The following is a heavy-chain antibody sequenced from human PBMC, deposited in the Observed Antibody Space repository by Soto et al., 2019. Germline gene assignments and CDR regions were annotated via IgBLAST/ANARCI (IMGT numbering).Heavy chain of an antibody. Sequence: GAAVKVSCKASGYTFTGYYMHWVRQAPGQGLEWMGWINPNSGGTNYAQKFQGWVTMTRDTSISTAYMELSRLRSDDTAVYYCARTPNTAISPFDYWGQGTLVTVSS. D-gene: IGHD5-18*01. CDR1: GYTFTGYY. CDR2: INPNSGGT. J-gene: IGHJ4*02. CDR3: ARTPNTAISPFDY. V-gene: IGHV1-2*04.